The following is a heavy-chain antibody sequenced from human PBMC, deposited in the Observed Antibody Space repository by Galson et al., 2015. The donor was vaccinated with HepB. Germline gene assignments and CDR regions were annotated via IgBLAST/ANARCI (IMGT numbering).Heavy chain of an antibody. J-gene: IGHJ3*02. D-gene: IGHD1-26*01. Sequence: SVKVSCKASGYTFTGYYMHWVRQAPGQGLEWMGRINPNSGGTNYAQKFQGRVTMTRNTSISTAYKELSSLRSEDTAVYYCASSTLSGSYGLVDAFDIWGQGTMVTVSS. CDR3: ASSTLSGSYGLVDAFDI. V-gene: IGHV1-2*06. CDR1: GYTFTGYY. CDR2: INPNSGGT.